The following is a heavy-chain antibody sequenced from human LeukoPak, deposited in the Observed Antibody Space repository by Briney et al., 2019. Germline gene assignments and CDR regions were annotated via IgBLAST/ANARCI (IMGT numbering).Heavy chain of an antibody. Sequence: GASVKVSCKASGYTFTGYYMHWVRQAPGQGLEWMGWINPNSGGTNYAQTFQGWVTMTRDTSISTAYMELSRLRSDDTAVYYCARVRDGYNSDALDIWGQGTMVTVSS. V-gene: IGHV1-2*04. CDR3: ARVRDGYNSDALDI. J-gene: IGHJ3*02. CDR1: GYTFTGYY. CDR2: INPNSGGT. D-gene: IGHD5-24*01.